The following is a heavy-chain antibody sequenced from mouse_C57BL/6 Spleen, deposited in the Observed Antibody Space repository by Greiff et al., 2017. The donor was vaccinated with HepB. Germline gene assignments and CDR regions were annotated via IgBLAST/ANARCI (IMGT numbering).Heavy chain of an antibody. CDR2: INPSNGGT. CDR1: GYTFTSYW. Sequence: QVQLQQPGPELVKPGASVKLSCKASGYTFTSYWMHWVKQRPGQGLEWIGNINPSNGGTNYNEKFKSKATLTVDKSSSTAYMQLSSLTSEDSAVYYCARGGNYAHILDYWGQGTSVTVSS. D-gene: IGHD2-1*01. J-gene: IGHJ4*01. V-gene: IGHV1-53*01. CDR3: ARGGNYAHILDY.